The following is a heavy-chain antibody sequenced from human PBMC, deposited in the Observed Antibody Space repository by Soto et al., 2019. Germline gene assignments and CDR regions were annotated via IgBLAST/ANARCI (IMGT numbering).Heavy chain of an antibody. CDR3: ARESVVVPFDP. CDR1: GFTFSSYS. V-gene: IGHV3-21*01. Sequence: GGSLRLSCAASGFTFSSYSMNWVRQAPGKGLEWVSSISSSSSYIYYADSVKGRFTISRDNAKNSLYLQMNSLRAEDTAVYYCARESVVVPFDPWGQGTLVTVSS. CDR2: ISSSSSYI. J-gene: IGHJ5*02. D-gene: IGHD2-15*01.